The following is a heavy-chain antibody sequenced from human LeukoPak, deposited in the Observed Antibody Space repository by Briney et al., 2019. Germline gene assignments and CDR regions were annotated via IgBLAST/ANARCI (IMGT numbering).Heavy chain of an antibody. CDR3: ARRSYSGKDFDY. J-gene: IGHJ4*02. CDR1: VSFFTSYW. Sequence: GASLKFSCKGSVSFFTSYWITWVRALPGKVLEWMGIIYAGDSDTKYSPSFQGQVTISADKPISTSYLQWSSLKASDTAMYYCARRSYSGKDFDYWGQGTLVTVSS. V-gene: IGHV5-51*01. CDR2: IYAGDSDT. D-gene: IGHD4-23*01.